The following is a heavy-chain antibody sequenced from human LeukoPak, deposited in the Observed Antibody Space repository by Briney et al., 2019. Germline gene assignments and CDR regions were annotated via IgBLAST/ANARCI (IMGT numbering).Heavy chain of an antibody. J-gene: IGHJ3*02. Sequence: ASVKVSCKASGDTFRTYAITWVRQAPGQGLEWMGRIIPMLGTANNYKKFQGRGTITTDESTSTAYMELGSLRSEDTSMYYCARQYYYDSSGYYVGGAFDIWGQGTMVTVSS. V-gene: IGHV1-69*11. D-gene: IGHD3-22*01. CDR3: ARQYYYDSSGYYVGGAFDI. CDR1: GDTFRTYA. CDR2: IIPMLGTA.